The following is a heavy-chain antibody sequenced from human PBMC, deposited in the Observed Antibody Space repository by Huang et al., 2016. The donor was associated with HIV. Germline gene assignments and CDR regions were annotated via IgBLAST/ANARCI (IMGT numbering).Heavy chain of an antibody. CDR2: ICSDSSYI. CDR1: GFAFGSYG. J-gene: IGHJ5*02. Sequence: EVELLESGGGLVEPGGSLRLSCAASGFAFGSYGMKWVRQAPGKVLEWVGDICSDSSYIYDEESVKGRGTISRDNGKSAIYLQIDSLRAEDSAVYYCAYQQWLVGGLNHWGQGTLVVVSS. D-gene: IGHD6-19*01. V-gene: IGHV3-21*02. CDR3: AYQQWLVGGLNH.